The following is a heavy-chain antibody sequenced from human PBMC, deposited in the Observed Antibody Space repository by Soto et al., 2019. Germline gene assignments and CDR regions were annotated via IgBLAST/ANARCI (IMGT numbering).Heavy chain of an antibody. D-gene: IGHD3-10*01. Sequence: ASVKVSCKASGYTFTSYGISWVRQAPGQGLEWMGWVSAYNGNTNYAQKLQGRVTMTTDTSTSTAYMELRSLRSDDTAVYYCARNGLLWFGDNWFDPWGQGTLVTVSS. CDR2: VSAYNGNT. V-gene: IGHV1-18*01. J-gene: IGHJ5*02. CDR1: GYTFTSYG. CDR3: ARNGLLWFGDNWFDP.